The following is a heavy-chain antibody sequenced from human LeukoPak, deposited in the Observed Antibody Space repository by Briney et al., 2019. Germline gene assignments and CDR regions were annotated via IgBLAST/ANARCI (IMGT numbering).Heavy chain of an antibody. CDR1: GYTFTSYD. CDR3: ASSPRGYSSGWSYFDY. D-gene: IGHD6-19*01. V-gene: IGHV1-69*13. CDR2: IIPIFGTA. J-gene: IGHJ4*02. Sequence: SVKVSCKASGYTFTSYDINWVRQAPGQGLEWMGGIIPIFGTANYAQKFQGRVTITADESTSTAYMELSSLRSEDTAVYYCASSPRGYSSGWSYFDYWGQGTLVTVSS.